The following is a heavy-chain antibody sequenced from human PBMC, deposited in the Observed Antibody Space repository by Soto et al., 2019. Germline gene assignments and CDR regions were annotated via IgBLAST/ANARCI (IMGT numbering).Heavy chain of an antibody. Sequence: GASVKVSCKASGYSFNNYGIAWVRQAPGQGIEWMGWISSYNGNINYAQKFQGRVTMTTDTSTTTAYMELRSLRSDDTAVYFFAIEFRGGPCYSGPWGKGTLGTVFS. D-gene: IGHD2-15*01. CDR1: GYSFNNYG. J-gene: IGHJ5*02. CDR3: AIEFRGGPCYSGP. CDR2: ISSYNGNI. V-gene: IGHV1-18*01.